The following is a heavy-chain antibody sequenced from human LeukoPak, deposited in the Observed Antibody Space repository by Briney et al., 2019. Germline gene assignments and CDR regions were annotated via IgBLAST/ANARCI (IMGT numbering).Heavy chain of an antibody. CDR3: ARGGFSHGFDV. J-gene: IGHJ3*01. Sequence: GGSLRLSCAASGFTFRSVWIHWVRQAPGKGLVWVGRINNDGTDTIYADSVKGRFTVSRDNAKNTLYLQMNSLRVEDTAVYFCARGGFSHGFDVWGQGTVVTVSS. CDR2: INNDGTDT. V-gene: IGHV3-74*01. CDR1: GFTFRSVW. D-gene: IGHD5-12*01.